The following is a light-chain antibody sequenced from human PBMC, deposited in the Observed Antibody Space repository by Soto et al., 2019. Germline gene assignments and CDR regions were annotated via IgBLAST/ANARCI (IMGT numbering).Light chain of an antibody. V-gene: IGLV1-40*01. CDR3: QSYDSSLSLLVV. CDR1: SSNIGAGYD. CDR2: DNT. Sequence: QAVVTQPPSVSGAPGQRVTISCTGSSSNIGAGYDVHWYRQLPGTAPKLLIYDNTNRPSGVPDRFSGSKSGTSASLAITGLQAEDEADYFCQSYDSSLSLLVVFGGGTKVTVL. J-gene: IGLJ2*01.